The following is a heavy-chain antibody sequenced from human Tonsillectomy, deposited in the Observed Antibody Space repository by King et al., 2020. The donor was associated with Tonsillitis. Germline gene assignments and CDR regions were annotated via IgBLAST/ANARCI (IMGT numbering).Heavy chain of an antibody. J-gene: IGHJ5*02. Sequence: VQLQESGPGLVKPSQTLSLTCTVSGGSISSGDYYWSWIRQPPGKGLEWIGYIYYSGSAYYNPSLKSRVTISVDTSKNQFSLKLSSVSAADTAVYYCARRITNWGGDCLGWFDPWGQGTLVTVSS. CDR2: IYYSGSA. CDR3: ARRITNWGGDCLGWFDP. CDR1: GGSISSGDYY. D-gene: IGHD2-21*01. V-gene: IGHV4-30-4*01.